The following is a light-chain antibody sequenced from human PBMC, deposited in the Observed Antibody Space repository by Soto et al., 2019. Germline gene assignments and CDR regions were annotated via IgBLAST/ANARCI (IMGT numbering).Light chain of an antibody. CDR2: GGS. Sequence: EVVMTQSPATLSVSPGERATLSCRASQTISTNLDWYQHKPGQPPRLLVYGGSTRAAAIPARFSGSGSGTEFTLTISGLQSADSAVYYCQQYNIWPEAFGQGTKVEL. V-gene: IGKV3-15*01. CDR1: QTISTN. J-gene: IGKJ1*01. CDR3: QQYNIWPEA.